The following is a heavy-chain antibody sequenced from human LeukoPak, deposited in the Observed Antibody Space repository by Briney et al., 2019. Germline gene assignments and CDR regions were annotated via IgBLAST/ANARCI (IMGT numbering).Heavy chain of an antibody. CDR3: ARGSVQLWLRDTYYYMDV. V-gene: IGHV3-20*04. CDR2: INWNGRIT. Sequence: GGSLGLSCAASGFTFDDYAMNWVRQVPGRGPEWVSGINWNGRITEYADSVKDRFTISRQNTKNSLYLYMNNLGGEDTALYFCARGSVQLWLRDTYYYMDVWGKGTTITVS. D-gene: IGHD5-18*01. J-gene: IGHJ6*03. CDR1: GFTFDDYA.